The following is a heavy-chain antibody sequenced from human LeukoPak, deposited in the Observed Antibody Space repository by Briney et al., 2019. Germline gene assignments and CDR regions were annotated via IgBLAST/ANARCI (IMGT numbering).Heavy chain of an antibody. V-gene: IGHV3-30-3*01. D-gene: IGHD5-12*01. CDR3: ARDGRPYSGYDSYNWFDP. Sequence: PGRSLRLSCAASGFTFSSYAMHWVRQAPGKGLEWVAVISYDGSNRYCADSVKGRFTISRDNSKNTLYLQMNSLRAEDTAVYYCARDGRPYSGYDSYNWFDPWGQGTLVTVSS. CDR2: ISYDGSNR. CDR1: GFTFSSYA. J-gene: IGHJ5*02.